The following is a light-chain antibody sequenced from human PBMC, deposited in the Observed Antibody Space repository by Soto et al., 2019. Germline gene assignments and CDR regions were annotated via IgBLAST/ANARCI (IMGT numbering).Light chain of an antibody. V-gene: IGLV3-21*02. Sequence: SYGLSQTPSVSVAPGQTATITCGGSDIGGKSVHWYQQRPGQAPVVVVYDGTDRPSGIPERFSGSNFGGTATLTISRVEVGDEADYHCQVWDLTASHPVFGPGTKVTVL. CDR2: DGT. CDR3: QVWDLTASHPV. J-gene: IGLJ1*01. CDR1: DIGGKS.